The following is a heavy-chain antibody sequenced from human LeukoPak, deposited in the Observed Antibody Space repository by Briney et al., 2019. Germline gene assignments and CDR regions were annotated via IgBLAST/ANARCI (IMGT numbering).Heavy chain of an antibody. J-gene: IGHJ5*02. CDR2: IYYSGIT. Sequence: SETLSLTCTVSGGSISSNYWSWVRQPPGKGLEWIGYIYYSGITNNNPSLKSRVTISVDTSKNQFSLKLSPVTAADTAVYYCARAYHGSGSFSLLFDPWGQGTLVTVSS. D-gene: IGHD3-10*01. CDR3: ARAYHGSGSFSLLFDP. CDR1: GGSISSNY. V-gene: IGHV4-59*01.